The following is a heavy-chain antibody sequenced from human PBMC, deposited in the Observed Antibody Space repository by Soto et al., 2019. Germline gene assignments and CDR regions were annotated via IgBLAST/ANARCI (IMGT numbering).Heavy chain of an antibody. D-gene: IGHD2-8*01. J-gene: IGHJ5*02. CDR3: AREINGGWFDP. CDR2: IYYSGST. Sequence: QVQLQESGPGLVKPSQTLSLTCTVSGGSISSGGYYWSWIRQHPGKGLEWIGYIYYSGSTYYNPSLKSRVTIPVDTYKNQFALKLSSVTAADTAVYYCAREINGGWFDPWGQGTLVTVSS. CDR1: GGSISSGGYY. V-gene: IGHV4-31*03.